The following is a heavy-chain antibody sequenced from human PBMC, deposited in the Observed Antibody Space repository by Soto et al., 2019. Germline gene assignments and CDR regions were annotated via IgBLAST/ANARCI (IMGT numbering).Heavy chain of an antibody. Sequence: EVQLVESGGGLVKPGGSLRLSCAASGFTFSTYSMNWVRQAPGKGLEWVSTISGSSSSIYQADSVKGRLTISRDNAKNSLYLQMNSPMAEDTAVYYCARGQVTSDFWGQGTLVTVSS. CDR1: GFTFSTYS. V-gene: IGHV3-21*01. CDR2: ISGSSSSI. CDR3: ARGQVTSDF. D-gene: IGHD2-21*02. J-gene: IGHJ4*02.